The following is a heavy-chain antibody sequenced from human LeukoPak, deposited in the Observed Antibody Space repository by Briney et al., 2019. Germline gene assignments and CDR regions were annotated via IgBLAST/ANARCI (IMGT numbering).Heavy chain of an antibody. J-gene: IGHJ6*03. CDR3: ASCGVPAAIRESGPYYYYYMDV. CDR1: GFTFSSYA. Sequence: GRSLRLSCAASGFTFSSYAMHWVRQAPGKGLEWVAVISYDGSNKYYADSVKGRFTISRDNSKNTLYLQMNSLRAEDTAVYYCASCGVPAAIRESGPYYYYYMDVWGKGTTVTVSS. D-gene: IGHD2-2*01. CDR2: ISYDGSNK. V-gene: IGHV3-30-3*01.